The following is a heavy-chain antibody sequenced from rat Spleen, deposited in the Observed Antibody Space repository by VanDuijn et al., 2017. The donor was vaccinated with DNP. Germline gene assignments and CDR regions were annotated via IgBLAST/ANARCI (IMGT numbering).Heavy chain of an antibody. CDR2: IKAKSNNYAT. D-gene: IGHD1-12*02. Sequence: EVQVLESGGGLVQPGNSLKLSCATSGFTFSTAWMYWYRQFPEKRLEWVARIKAKSNNYATDYTESVKGRFTISRDDSKSSIYLQMNSLRSEDMATYYCVSPAYYAGSYPFFWGPGTMVTVSS. V-gene: IGHV6-6*01. J-gene: IGHJ1*01. CDR3: VSPAYYAGSYPFF. CDR1: GFTFSTAW.